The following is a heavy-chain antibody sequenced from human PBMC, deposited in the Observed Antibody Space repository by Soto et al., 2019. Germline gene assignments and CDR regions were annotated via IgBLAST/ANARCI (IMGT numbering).Heavy chain of an antibody. D-gene: IGHD3-22*01. CDR3: ARDSAYYYDSSGYYRFDY. Sequence: SVKVSCKASGGTFSSYVISWVRQAPGQGLEWMGGIIPIFGTANYAQKLQGRVTITADKSTSTAYMELSSLRSEDTAVYYCARDSAYYYDSSGYYRFDYWGQGTLVTVSS. J-gene: IGHJ4*02. V-gene: IGHV1-69*06. CDR1: GGTFSSYV. CDR2: IIPIFGTA.